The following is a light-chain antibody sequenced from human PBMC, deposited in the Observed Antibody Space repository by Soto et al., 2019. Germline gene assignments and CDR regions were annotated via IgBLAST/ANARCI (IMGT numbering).Light chain of an antibody. V-gene: IGKV3-15*01. CDR3: QPRSNWPALT. CDR2: GAS. J-gene: IGKJ4*01. Sequence: TELTQSPATLSISPGERATLSSRASQTVGTNLAGYQQTPGQAPRLLIYGASTRAFGLPARFTGSGSGSEFTPAISSLQVEDVAVYYGQPRSNWPALTFGGGTMVEIK. CDR1: QTVGTN.